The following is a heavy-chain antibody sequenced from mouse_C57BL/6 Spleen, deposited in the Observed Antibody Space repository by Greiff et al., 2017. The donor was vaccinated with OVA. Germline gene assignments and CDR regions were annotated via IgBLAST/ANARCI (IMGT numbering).Heavy chain of an antibody. CDR2: IFPGSGST. CDR3: ARSERLLYYFDY. CDR1: GYTFTDYY. V-gene: IGHV1-75*01. Sequence: QVQLQQSGPELVKPGASVKISCKASGYTFTDYYINWVQQRPGQGLEWIGWIFPGSGSTYYNEKFKGTATLTVDKSSSTAYMLLSSLTSEDSAVYFCARSERLLYYFDYWGQGTTLTVSS. D-gene: IGHD1-1*01. J-gene: IGHJ2*01.